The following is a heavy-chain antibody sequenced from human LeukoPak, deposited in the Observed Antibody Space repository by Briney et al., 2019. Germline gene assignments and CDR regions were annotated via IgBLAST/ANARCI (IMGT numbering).Heavy chain of an antibody. Sequence: ASVKVSCKASGYTFTSYDINWVRQAPGQGLEWMGWISAYNGNTNYAQKLQGRVTMTTDTSTSTAYMELRSLRSDDTAVYYCARSSDCSGGSCYFDYWGQGTLVTVSS. V-gene: IGHV1-18*01. CDR1: GYTFTSYD. CDR3: ARSSDCSGGSCYFDY. CDR2: ISAYNGNT. J-gene: IGHJ4*02. D-gene: IGHD2-15*01.